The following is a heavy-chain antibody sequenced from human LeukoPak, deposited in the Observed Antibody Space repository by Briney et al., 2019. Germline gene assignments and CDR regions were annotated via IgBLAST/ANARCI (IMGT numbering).Heavy chain of an antibody. CDR2: ISAYNGNT. Sequence: GASVKVSCKASGYTFTSYGISWVRQAPGQGPEWMGWISAYNGNTNYAQKLQGRVTMTTDTSTSTAYMELRSLRSDDTAVYYCARDEAIAVAGAFDIWGQGTMVTVSS. CDR3: ARDEAIAVAGAFDI. CDR1: GYTFTSYG. V-gene: IGHV1-18*01. D-gene: IGHD6-19*01. J-gene: IGHJ3*02.